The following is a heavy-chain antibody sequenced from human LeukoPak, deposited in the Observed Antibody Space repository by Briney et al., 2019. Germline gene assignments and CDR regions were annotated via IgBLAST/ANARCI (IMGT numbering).Heavy chain of an antibody. CDR3: THSAPSYYYGSGSDFWFDP. Sequence: SGPTLVKPTPTLTLTCTFSGFSLSTSGVAVGWIRQPPGKALEWLAFIYGNDDKRYSPSLKSKLTISKDTSKNQVVLIVTNMEPVDTATYYCTHSAPSYYYGSGSDFWFDPWGQGTLVTVSS. CDR2: IYGNDDK. CDR1: GFSLSTSGVA. V-gene: IGHV2-5*01. J-gene: IGHJ5*02. D-gene: IGHD3-10*01.